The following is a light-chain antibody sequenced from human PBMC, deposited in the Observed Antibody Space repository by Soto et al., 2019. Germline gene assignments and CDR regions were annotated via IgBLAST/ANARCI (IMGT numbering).Light chain of an antibody. Sequence: DIQMTQSPSSVSASLGDRVTITCRASQGIGVYLAWFQQKPGNVPKLLIYAASTLQSGIPSRFSGSGSGTDFTLTISSLQPEDVATYYCQKYNSAPLTFGGGTKVEIK. CDR2: AAS. CDR1: QGIGVY. J-gene: IGKJ4*01. V-gene: IGKV1-27*01. CDR3: QKYNSAPLT.